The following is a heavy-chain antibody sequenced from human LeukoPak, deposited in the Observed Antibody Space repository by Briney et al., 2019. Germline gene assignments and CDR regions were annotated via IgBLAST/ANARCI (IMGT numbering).Heavy chain of an antibody. D-gene: IGHD3-16*01. V-gene: IGHV3-11*01. J-gene: IGHJ4*02. CDR3: ARDPRGDFVWGHRFDY. CDR1: GFIFNQYC. CDR2: ISTSGGGT. Sequence: PGGSLRLSCGASGFIFNQYCMGWVRQAPGMGPEWVSYISTSGGGTYYSASAKGRFTISRDNARNSLFLQLRRLTAEDTAVYYCARDPRGDFVWGHRFDYWGQGVLVTDSS.